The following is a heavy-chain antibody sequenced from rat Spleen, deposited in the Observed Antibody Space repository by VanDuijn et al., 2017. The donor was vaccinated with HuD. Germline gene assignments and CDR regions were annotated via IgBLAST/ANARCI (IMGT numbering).Heavy chain of an antibody. CDR1: GFTFSDFY. V-gene: IGHV5S13*01. Sequence: EVQLVESGGGLVQPGSSLKLSCATSGFTFSDFYMAWVRQAPTKGLEWVASISTGGGNTYYRDSVKGRFTISRDNAQNTQYLQMDSLRSEDTATYYCARVGLGPHDYWGQGVSVTVSS. CDR3: ARVGLGPHDY. J-gene: IGHJ4*01. CDR2: ISTGGGNT. D-gene: IGHD5-1*01.